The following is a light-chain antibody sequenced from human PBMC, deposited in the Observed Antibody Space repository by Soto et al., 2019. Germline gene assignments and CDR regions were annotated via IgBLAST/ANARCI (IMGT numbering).Light chain of an antibody. Sequence: IHMTQSPSTLSASVVDGFTITYRASQSISTWLAWYQQKSGKAPKLLIYMASSLESGVPSRFSGSGSGTEFTLTISSLQPDDFATYYCQQYNSYSFGQGTKVDIK. CDR2: MAS. J-gene: IGKJ1*01. V-gene: IGKV1-5*03. CDR3: QQYNSYS. CDR1: QSISTW.